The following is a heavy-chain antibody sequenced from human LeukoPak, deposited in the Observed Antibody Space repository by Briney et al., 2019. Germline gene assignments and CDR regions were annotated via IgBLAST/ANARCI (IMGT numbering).Heavy chain of an antibody. Sequence: SGPTLVNPTQTLTLTCTLSGLSLSTSGMRVSWIRQPPGKALEWLARIDWDDDKFYSTSLKTRLTISKDTSKSQVVLTMTNMDPVDTATYYCARMATRGVNPYFDYWGQGTLVTVSS. D-gene: IGHD3-10*01. CDR3: ARMATRGVNPYFDY. V-gene: IGHV2-70*04. J-gene: IGHJ4*02. CDR1: GLSLSTSGMR. CDR2: IDWDDDK.